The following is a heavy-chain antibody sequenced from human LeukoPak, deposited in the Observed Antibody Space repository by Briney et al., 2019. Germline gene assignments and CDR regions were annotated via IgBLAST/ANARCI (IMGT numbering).Heavy chain of an antibody. V-gene: IGHV3-23*01. CDR2: ISGSGGST. CDR3: AKASYYDSSGYYSGPDYFDY. CDR1: GFTFSSYA. J-gene: IGHJ4*02. Sequence: GGSLRLSCAASGFTFSSYAMSWVRQAPGKGLEWVSAISGSGGSTYYADSVKGRFTISRDNSKNTLYLQMNSLRAEDTAVYYCAKASYYDSSGYYSGPDYFDYWGQGTLVTVSS. D-gene: IGHD3-22*01.